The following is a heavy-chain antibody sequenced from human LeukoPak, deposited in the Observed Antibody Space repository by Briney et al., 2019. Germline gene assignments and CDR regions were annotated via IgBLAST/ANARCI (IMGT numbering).Heavy chain of an antibody. V-gene: IGHV3-30-3*01. J-gene: IGHJ4*02. CDR2: ISYDGSNK. Sequence: GGSLRLSCVGSGFTFSNFWMHWVRQAPGKGLEWVAVISYDGSNKYYADSVKGRFTISRDNSKNTLYLQMNSLRAEDTAVYYCARGWGYENYFDYWGQGTLVTVSS. CDR3: ARGWGYENYFDY. D-gene: IGHD2-15*01. CDR1: GFTFSNFW.